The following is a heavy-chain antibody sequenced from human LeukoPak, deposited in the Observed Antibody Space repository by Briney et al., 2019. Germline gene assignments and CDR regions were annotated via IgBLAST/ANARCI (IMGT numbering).Heavy chain of an antibody. D-gene: IGHD3-3*01. CDR2: INHSGST. V-gene: IGHV4-34*01. CDR3: AGTYYDFWSGALMSWFDP. J-gene: IGHJ5*02. CDR1: GGSFSGYY. Sequence: SETLSLTCAVYGGSFSGYYWSWIRQPPGKGLEWIGEINHSGSTNYNPSLKSRVPISVDTSKNQFSLKLSSVTAADTAVYYCAGTYYDFWSGALMSWFDPWGQGTLVTVSS.